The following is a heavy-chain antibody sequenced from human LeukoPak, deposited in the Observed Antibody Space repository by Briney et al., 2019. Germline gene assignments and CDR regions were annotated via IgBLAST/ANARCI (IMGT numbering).Heavy chain of an antibody. Sequence: GESLKISCQGSGYSFPNHWLGWVRQMPGKGLEWMGSIFPDDSETRYSPSFEGQVTMSADKSITTAYLQWTSLKVSDTAMYYCVRLNGSGWYWGWFDPWGQGTLVTVSS. CDR3: VRLNGSGWYWGWFDP. CDR2: IFPDDSET. CDR1: GYSFPNHW. J-gene: IGHJ5*02. V-gene: IGHV5-51*01. D-gene: IGHD6-13*01.